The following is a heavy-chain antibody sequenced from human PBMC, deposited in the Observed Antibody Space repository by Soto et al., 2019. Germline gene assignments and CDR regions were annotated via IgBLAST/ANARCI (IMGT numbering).Heavy chain of an antibody. D-gene: IGHD3-10*01. CDR1: GFTFSSYW. V-gene: IGHV3-7*01. Sequence: GSLRLSCAASGFTFSSYWMNWVRQAPGKGLEWVARINQDGSEKSYVDSVRGRFTISRDNSKNTLYLQMNSLRAEDTAVYYCAKDGSGSYYYLDYWGQGTLVTVSS. CDR3: AKDGSGSYYYLDY. CDR2: INQDGSEK. J-gene: IGHJ4*02.